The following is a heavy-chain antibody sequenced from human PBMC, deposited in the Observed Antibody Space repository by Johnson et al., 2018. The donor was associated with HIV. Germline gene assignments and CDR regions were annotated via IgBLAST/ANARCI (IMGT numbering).Heavy chain of an antibody. V-gene: IGHV3-30-3*01. J-gene: IGHJ3*02. CDR1: GFTFSSYA. CDR3: ARGVGLVDGMIVDAFDI. CDR2: ISYDGSNK. D-gene: IGHD3-22*01. Sequence: QVQLMESGGGVVQPGRSLRLSCAASGFTFSSYAMHWVRQAPGKGLEWVAVISYDGSNKYYADSVKGRFTISRDNSKKTLYLQMNSLRAEDTAVYYCARGVGLVDGMIVDAFDIWGQGTMVTVSS.